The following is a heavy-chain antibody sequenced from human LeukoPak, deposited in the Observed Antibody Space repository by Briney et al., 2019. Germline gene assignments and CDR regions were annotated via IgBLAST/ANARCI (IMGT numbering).Heavy chain of an antibody. V-gene: IGHV3-30*18. CDR1: GFTFSSYG. D-gene: IGHD3-10*01. CDR3: AKDPFLGSGSYSYYYYGMDV. J-gene: IGHJ6*04. Sequence: HPGRSLRLSCAASGFTFSSYGMHWVRQAPGKGLEWVAVISYDGSNKYYADSVKAQFTIYRDNSKNTLYLQMNSLRAEDTAVYSCAKDPFLGSGSYSYYYYGMDVWGKGTTVTVSS. CDR2: ISYDGSNK.